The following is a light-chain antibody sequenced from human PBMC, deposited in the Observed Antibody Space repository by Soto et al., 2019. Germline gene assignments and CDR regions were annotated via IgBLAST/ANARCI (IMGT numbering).Light chain of an antibody. CDR2: GAS. Sequence: EIVMTQYPGTLSLSPGERATLSCGASQSVSSKYLAWYQQKPGHAPRLLIYGASTRATGIPARFSGSGSGTEFTLTISSLQSADFAAYYCQQYNNWPTKTFGHGTKVDIK. CDR3: QQYNNWPTKT. CDR1: QSVSSKY. V-gene: IGKV3-15*01. J-gene: IGKJ1*01.